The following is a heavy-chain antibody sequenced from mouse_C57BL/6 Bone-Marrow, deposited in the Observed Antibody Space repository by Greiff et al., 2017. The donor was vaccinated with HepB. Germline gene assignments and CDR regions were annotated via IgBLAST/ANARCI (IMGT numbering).Heavy chain of an antibody. V-gene: IGHV1-26*01. CDR2: INPNNGGT. J-gene: IGHJ2*01. D-gene: IGHD6-2*01. CDR1: GYTFTDYY. CDR3: ARHSLSRDYFDY. Sequence: VQLQQSGPELVKPGASVKISCKASGYTFTDYYMNWVKQSHGKSLEWIGDINPNNGGTSYNQKFKGKATLTVDKSSSTAYMELRSLTSEDSAVYYCARHSLSRDYFDYWGQGTTLTVSS.